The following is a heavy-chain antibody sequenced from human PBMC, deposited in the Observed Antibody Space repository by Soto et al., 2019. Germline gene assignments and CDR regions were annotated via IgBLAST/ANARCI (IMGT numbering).Heavy chain of an antibody. Sequence: ESGGGLVQPGGSLGLSCAASGFTFSDYWMSWVRQAPGKGLEWLANINQDGSGKYYVVSVKGRFTISRDNAKNSVYLQMNSLRAEDTAVYYCARLPDVDDRYYFEYWGQGTLVTVSS. V-gene: IGHV3-7*01. CDR1: GFTFSDYW. D-gene: IGHD2-2*01. CDR2: INQDGSGK. CDR3: ARLPDVDDRYYFEY. J-gene: IGHJ4*02.